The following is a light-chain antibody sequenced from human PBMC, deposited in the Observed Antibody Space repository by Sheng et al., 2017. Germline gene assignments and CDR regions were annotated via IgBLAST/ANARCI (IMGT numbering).Light chain of an antibody. CDR1: QRIGKY. CDR2: AAS. V-gene: IGKV1-39*01. J-gene: IGKJ3*01. Sequence: DIQLTQSPSSLSASVGDRVTVTCRASQRIGKYLNWYQKKPGEAPKLLIYAASTLQSGVPSRFTGSGSDSEFTLTIRSLQPEDFATYYCQQSFSVFFTFGPGTKVDV. CDR3: QQSFSVFFT.